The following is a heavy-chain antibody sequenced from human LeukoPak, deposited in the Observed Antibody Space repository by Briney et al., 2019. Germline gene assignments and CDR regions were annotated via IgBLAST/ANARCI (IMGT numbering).Heavy chain of an antibody. CDR1: GVKCKSEA. D-gene: IGHD6-19*01. V-gene: IGHV3-23*01. CDR2: VSGGGVTT. Sequence: GGFMIRPWWKCGVKCKSEAMGWGRKAQGKGLEWVSTVSGGGVTTYYADSAKGRFTISRDNSKNTLYLQMNSLTAEDTAVYYCPKQSYASGWNPFDYWGQGILVTVSS. J-gene: IGHJ4*02. CDR3: PKQSYASGWNPFDY.